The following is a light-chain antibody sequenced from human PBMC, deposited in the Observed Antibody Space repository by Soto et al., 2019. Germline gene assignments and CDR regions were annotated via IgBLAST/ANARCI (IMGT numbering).Light chain of an antibody. CDR2: GAS. CDR3: QQYNNWPPIT. CDR1: QSVSAS. Sequence: EIVMTQSPATLSVSPGERATLSCRASQSVSASLAWYQQKPGQAPRLLIYGASTRATGVPARFSGSGSGTEFSLTISSLQSEDFAVYYCQQYNNWPPITFGQGTRLEIK. V-gene: IGKV3-15*01. J-gene: IGKJ5*01.